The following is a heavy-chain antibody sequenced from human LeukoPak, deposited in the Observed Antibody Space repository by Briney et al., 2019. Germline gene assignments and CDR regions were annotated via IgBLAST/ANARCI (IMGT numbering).Heavy chain of an antibody. CDR3: ATRGTVA. V-gene: IGHV4-34*01. CDR2: INHSGNT. J-gene: IGHJ4*02. CDR1: GGSFSDNY. Sequence: SETLSLTCAVYGGSFSDNYWNWIRQPPGKGLEWIGEINHSGNTNYSPSLKSRVTISVDTSKNQFSLKVGSVTAADTAVYYCATRGTVAWSQGTLVTVSS.